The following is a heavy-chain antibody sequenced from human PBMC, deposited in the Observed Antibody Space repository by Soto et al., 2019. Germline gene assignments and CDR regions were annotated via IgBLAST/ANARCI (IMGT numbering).Heavy chain of an antibody. J-gene: IGHJ6*03. D-gene: IGHD6-13*01. V-gene: IGHV4-39*01. CDR1: GGSISSSSYY. CDR2: IYYSGST. CDR3: ARRIAAAGTYYYYYMDV. Sequence: SETLSLTCTVSGGSISSSSYYWGWIRQPPGKGLEWIGSIYYSGSTYYNPSLKSRVTISVDTSKNQFSLKLSSVTAADTAVYYCARRIAAAGTYYYYYMDVWVKGTTVTVSS.